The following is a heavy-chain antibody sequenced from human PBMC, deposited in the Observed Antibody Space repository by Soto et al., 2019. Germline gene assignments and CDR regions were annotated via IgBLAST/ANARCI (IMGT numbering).Heavy chain of an antibody. CDR3: ARDLALAGNY. V-gene: IGHV3-21*01. CDR1: GFTFRSYA. J-gene: IGHJ4*02. Sequence: PGGSLRLSCAASGFTFRSYAMNWVRQTQEKGLEWVSSISSTSTYTHYAGSVKGRFTISRDNANNSLFLQVNSLRAEDTAIYYCARDLALAGNYWGQGALVTVSS. D-gene: IGHD6-19*01. CDR2: ISSTSTYT.